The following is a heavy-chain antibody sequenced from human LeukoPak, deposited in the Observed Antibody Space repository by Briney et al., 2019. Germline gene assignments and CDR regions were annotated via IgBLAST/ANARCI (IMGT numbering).Heavy chain of an antibody. J-gene: IGHJ6*02. D-gene: IGHD4-23*01. CDR2: TYYRSKWYN. V-gene: IGHV6-1*01. CDR1: GDSVSSNSAA. CDR3: ARVGDYGGYYYYGMGV. Sequence: SQTLSLTCAISGDSVSSNSAAWNWIRQSPSRGLEWLGRTYYRSKWYNDYAVSVKSRITINPGTSKNQFSLQLNSVTPEDTAVYYCARVGDYGGYYYYGMGVWGQGTTVTVSS.